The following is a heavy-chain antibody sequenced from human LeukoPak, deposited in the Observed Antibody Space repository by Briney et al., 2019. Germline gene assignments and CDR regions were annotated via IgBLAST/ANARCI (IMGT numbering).Heavy chain of an antibody. Sequence: SETLSLTCTVSGGSISSYYWSWIRQPPGKGLEWIGYIYYSGSTNHNPSLKSRVTISVDTSKNQFSLKLSSVTAADTAVYYCARAMKQFRDDAFDIWGQGTMVTVSS. CDR2: IYYSGST. V-gene: IGHV4-59*01. CDR1: GGSISSYY. D-gene: IGHD3-10*01. J-gene: IGHJ3*02. CDR3: ARAMKQFRDDAFDI.